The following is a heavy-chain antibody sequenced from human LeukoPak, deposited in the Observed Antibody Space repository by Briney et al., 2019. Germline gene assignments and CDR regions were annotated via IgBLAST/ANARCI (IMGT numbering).Heavy chain of an antibody. V-gene: IGHV4-59*01. J-gene: IGHJ5*02. CDR3: ARRGSGYSSWFDP. CDR1: GGSISSYY. CDR2: IYYSGST. D-gene: IGHD3-3*01. Sequence: SETLSLTCTVSGGSISSYYWSWIRQPPGKGLEWIGYIYYSGSTNYNPSLKSRVTISVDTSKNQFSLKLSSVTAADTAVYYCARRGSGYSSWFDPWGQGTLVTVSS.